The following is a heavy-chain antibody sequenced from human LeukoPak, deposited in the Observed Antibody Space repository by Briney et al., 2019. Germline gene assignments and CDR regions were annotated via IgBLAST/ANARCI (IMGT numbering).Heavy chain of an antibody. Sequence: ASVKVSCKASGYTFTSYAMHWVRQAPGQRLEWMGWINAGKGNTKYSRKFQGRVTITRDTSASTAYMELSSLRSEDTAVYYCARMDGDYFSSPASNWGQGTLVTVSS. J-gene: IGHJ4*02. V-gene: IGHV1-3*01. D-gene: IGHD5-24*01. CDR3: ARMDGDYFSSPASN. CDR1: GYTFTSYA. CDR2: INAGKGNT.